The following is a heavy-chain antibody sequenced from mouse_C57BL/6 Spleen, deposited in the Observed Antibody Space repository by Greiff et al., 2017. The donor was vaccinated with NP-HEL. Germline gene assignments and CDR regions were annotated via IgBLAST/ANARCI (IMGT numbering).Heavy chain of an antibody. CDR3: ARQGDGYYEDYAMDY. CDR1: GFTFSSYG. V-gene: IGHV5-6*01. J-gene: IGHJ4*01. D-gene: IGHD2-3*01. CDR2: ISSGGSYT. Sequence: EVQGVESGGDLVKPGGSLKLSCAASGFTFSSYGMSWVRQTPDKRLEWVATISSGGSYTYYPDSVKGRFTISRDNAKNTLYLQMSSLKSEDTAMYYCARQGDGYYEDYAMDYWGQGTSVTVSS.